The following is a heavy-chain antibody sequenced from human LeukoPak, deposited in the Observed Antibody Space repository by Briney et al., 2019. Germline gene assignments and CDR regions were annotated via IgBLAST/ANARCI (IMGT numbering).Heavy chain of an antibody. CDR3: ASPVGATTVRAFDI. Sequence: PGGSLRLSCAASGFIFSDHYMDWVRQAPGKGLEWVGRTRNEANIYTTKYAASMKGRFTISRDDSKNSLYLQMNSLKTEDTAVYYCASPVGATTVRAFDIRGQGTMVTVSS. D-gene: IGHD1-26*01. J-gene: IGHJ3*02. V-gene: IGHV3-72*01. CDR1: GFIFSDHY. CDR2: TRNEANIYTT.